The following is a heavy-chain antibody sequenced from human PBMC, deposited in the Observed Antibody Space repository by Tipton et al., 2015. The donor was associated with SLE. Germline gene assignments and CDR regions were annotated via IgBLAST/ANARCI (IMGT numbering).Heavy chain of an antibody. CDR3: AISEGWGPFDY. V-gene: IGHV3-53*05. Sequence: SLRLSCAASGFTVSSNYMSWVRQAPGKGLEWVSVIYTGGSTYYADSVKGRFTISRDNSKNTLYLQMNSLRAEDTAVYYCAISEGWGPFDYWGQGTLVTVSS. CDR1: GFTVSSNY. J-gene: IGHJ4*02. D-gene: IGHD7-27*01. CDR2: IYTGGST.